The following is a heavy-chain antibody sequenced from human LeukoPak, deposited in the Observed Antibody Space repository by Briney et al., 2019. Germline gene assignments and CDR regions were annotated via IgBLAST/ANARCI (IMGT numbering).Heavy chain of an antibody. Sequence: KPGGSLRLSCAASAFTFSDYYMSWIRQAPGKGMEWVAYISNSGETINYADSVKGRFYFSRDNAQNSLYLQMSSLRAEDTAVYYCASPTVLRYFDSSDSRIFDYWGQGTLVTVSS. CDR1: AFTFSDYY. J-gene: IGHJ4*02. V-gene: IGHV3-11*01. CDR2: ISNSGETI. CDR3: ASPTVLRYFDSSDSRIFDY. D-gene: IGHD3-9*01.